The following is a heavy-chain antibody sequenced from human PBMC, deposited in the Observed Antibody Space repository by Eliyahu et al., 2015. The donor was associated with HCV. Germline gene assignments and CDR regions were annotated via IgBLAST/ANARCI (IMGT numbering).Heavy chain of an antibody. D-gene: IGHD5-18*01. CDR3: ARDVFGYSSHTYYYYGMDV. V-gene: IGHV4-61*02. Sequence: QVQLQESGPGLMKPSQTLSLTCTVSGGSVSRESDYWTWIRQPAGKGLEWIGHVYTSGNTHYNPSLQSRVTIXVDTSKNQFFLKLSAVTAADTALYFCARDVFGYSSHTYYYYGMDVWGQGTTVTVSS. J-gene: IGHJ6*02. CDR1: GGSVSRESDY. CDR2: VYTSGNT.